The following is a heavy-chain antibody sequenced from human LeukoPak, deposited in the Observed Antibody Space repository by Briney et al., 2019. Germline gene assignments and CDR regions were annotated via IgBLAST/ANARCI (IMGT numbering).Heavy chain of an antibody. CDR1: GYSFTSYG. J-gene: IGHJ5*02. CDR3: ARADGRAWFDP. D-gene: IGHD2-15*01. Sequence: GASVKDSCKAPGYSFTSYGTRWVRQAPGQGLEWMGWIIAYNGNTNYAQKLQGRVTMTTDTSTSTVYMELRSLRSDDTAVYYCARADGRAWFDPWGQGTLVTVSS. V-gene: IGHV1-18*01. CDR2: IIAYNGNT.